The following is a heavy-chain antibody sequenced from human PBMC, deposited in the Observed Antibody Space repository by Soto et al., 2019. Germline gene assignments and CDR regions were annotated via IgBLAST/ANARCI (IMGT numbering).Heavy chain of an antibody. V-gene: IGHV3-23*01. CDR1: GFTFSISA. Sequence: VYLRLSFLFSGFTFSISAMTWVRQAPGKGLEWVSTISSGGDATYYADSVKGRFTLSRDNYMNTLYLQMNSLRAEDTAVYYCAKSCRHPNDYGGHSDWGHGT. J-gene: IGHJ1*01. D-gene: IGHD2-21*02. CDR3: AKSCRHPNDYGGHSD. CDR2: ISSGGDAT.